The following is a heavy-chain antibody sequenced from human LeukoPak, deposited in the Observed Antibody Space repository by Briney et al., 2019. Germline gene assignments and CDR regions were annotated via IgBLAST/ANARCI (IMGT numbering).Heavy chain of an antibody. CDR3: ARDGAFYYDSSGYYYGY. Sequence: ASVKVSCKASGYTFTGYYMHWVRQAPRQGLEWMGWIKPNSGGTNYAQKFQGRVTMTRDTSISTAYMELSRLRSDDTAVYYCARDGAFYYDSSGYYYGYWGQGTLVTVSS. CDR2: IKPNSGGT. D-gene: IGHD3-22*01. J-gene: IGHJ4*02. V-gene: IGHV1-2*02. CDR1: GYTFTGYY.